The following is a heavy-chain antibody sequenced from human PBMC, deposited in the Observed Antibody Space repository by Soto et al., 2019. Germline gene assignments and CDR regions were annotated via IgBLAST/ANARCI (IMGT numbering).Heavy chain of an antibody. J-gene: IGHJ3*02. CDR3: AREVEWELLPVAFDI. V-gene: IGHV4-4*02. Sequence: KTSETLSLTCAVAGGSISSRNWWSWVRQPPGKGLEWIGEIYHSGSTNYNPSLKSRVTISVDKSKNQFSLKLSSVTAADTAVYHCAREVEWELLPVAFDIWGQGTMVTASS. D-gene: IGHD1-26*01. CDR1: GGSISSRNW. CDR2: IYHSGST.